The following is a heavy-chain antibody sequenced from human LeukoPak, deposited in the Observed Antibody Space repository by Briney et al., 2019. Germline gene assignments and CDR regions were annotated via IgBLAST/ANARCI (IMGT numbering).Heavy chain of an antibody. CDR3: VKKAVGGAKGWFDP. Sequence: GGSLRLSCSASGFTFSSYAMYWVRQAPGKGLEYVSAISSNVVSTYYADSVKGRFTISRDNSKNPLYLQMTSLRDEDTAVYYCVKKAVGGAKGWFDPWGQGTLVTVSS. V-gene: IGHV3-64D*06. CDR2: ISSNVVST. J-gene: IGHJ5*02. D-gene: IGHD1-26*01. CDR1: GFTFSSYA.